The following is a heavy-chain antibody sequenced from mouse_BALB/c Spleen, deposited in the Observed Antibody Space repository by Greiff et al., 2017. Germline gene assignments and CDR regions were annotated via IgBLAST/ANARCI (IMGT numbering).Heavy chain of an antibody. D-gene: IGHD1-1*01. Sequence: QVQLQQSGAELVKPGASVKLSCKASGYTFTSYWMHWVKQRPGQGLEWIGEINPSNGRTNYNEKFKSKATLTVDKSSSTAYMQLSSLTSEDSAVYYCARWITTVVEYYFDYWGQGTTLTVSS. CDR2: INPSNGRT. CDR1: GYTFTSYW. CDR3: ARWITTVVEYYFDY. J-gene: IGHJ2*01. V-gene: IGHV1S81*02.